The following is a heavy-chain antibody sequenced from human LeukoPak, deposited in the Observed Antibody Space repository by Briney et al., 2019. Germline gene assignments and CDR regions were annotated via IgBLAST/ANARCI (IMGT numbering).Heavy chain of an antibody. D-gene: IGHD6-19*01. CDR2: INPKRGGT. V-gene: IGHV1-2*02. CDR1: GYTFTGYD. J-gene: IGHJ4*02. Sequence: APVKVSCKASGYTFTGYDMHWVRQAPGQGLEWMAWINPKRGGTNYAQTFQGRVVMTRDTSISTAYMELSRLRSDDTAVFYCARDLEWLVQGGYWGQGTLVTVSS. CDR3: ARDLEWLVQGGY.